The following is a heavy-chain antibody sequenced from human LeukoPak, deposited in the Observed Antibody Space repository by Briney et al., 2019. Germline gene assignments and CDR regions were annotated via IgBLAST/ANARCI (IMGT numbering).Heavy chain of an antibody. V-gene: IGHV3-48*03. J-gene: IGHJ4*02. Sequence: GGSLRLSCAASGFTFSSYEMNWVRQAPGKGLEWVSYISSSGSTIYYADSVKGRFTISRDNAKNSLYLQMNSLRAEDTAAYYCARDSHDYGDLFDYWGQGTLVTVSS. CDR1: GFTFSSYE. CDR3: ARDSHDYGDLFDY. CDR2: ISSSGSTI. D-gene: IGHD4-17*01.